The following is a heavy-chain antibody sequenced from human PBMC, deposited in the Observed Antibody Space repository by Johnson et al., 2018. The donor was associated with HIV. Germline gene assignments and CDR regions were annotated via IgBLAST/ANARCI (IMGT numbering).Heavy chain of an antibody. CDR2: IWYDGSNK. J-gene: IGHJ3*02. CDR3: ASRYSSGRADAFDI. CDR1: GFTFSSYG. D-gene: IGHD6-19*01. Sequence: QVQLVESGGGVVQPGRSLRLSCAASGFTFSSYGMHWVRQAPGKGLEWVAVIWYDGSNKYYADSVKGRFTISRDNSKNSLYLQMNSLRAEDTAVYYCASRYSSGRADAFDIWGQGTMVTVSS. V-gene: IGHV3-33*01.